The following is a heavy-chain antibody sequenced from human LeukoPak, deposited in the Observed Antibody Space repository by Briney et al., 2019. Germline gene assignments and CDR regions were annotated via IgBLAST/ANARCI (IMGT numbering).Heavy chain of an antibody. J-gene: IGHJ4*02. CDR2: INAYNGDT. Sequence: ASVKVSCKASNYTFTSYGISWVRQAPGQGLEWMAWINAYNGDTNYAQKLQGRVTLTSDTSTSTAYMELRSLRSDDTAVYYCARDGSGVWFDYWGQGALVTVSS. D-gene: IGHD3-10*01. V-gene: IGHV1-18*01. CDR1: NYTFTSYG. CDR3: ARDGSGVWFDY.